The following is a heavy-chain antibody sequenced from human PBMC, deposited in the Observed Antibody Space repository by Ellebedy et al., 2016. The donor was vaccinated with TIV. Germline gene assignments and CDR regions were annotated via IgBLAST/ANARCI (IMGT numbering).Heavy chain of an antibody. V-gene: IGHV1-69*13. CDR1: RGTFSSYA. CDR3: ARADSSPSTYYYYYGMDV. J-gene: IGHJ6*02. D-gene: IGHD6-19*01. CDR2: IIPIFGTA. Sequence: SVKVSXKASRGTFSSYAISWVRQAPGQGLEWMGGIIPIFGTANYAQKFQGRVTITADESTSTAYMELSSLRSEDTAVYYCARADSSPSTYYYYYGMDVWGQGTTVTVSS.